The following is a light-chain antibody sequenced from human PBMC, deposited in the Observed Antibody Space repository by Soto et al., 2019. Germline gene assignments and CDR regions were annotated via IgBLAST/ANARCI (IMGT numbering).Light chain of an antibody. V-gene: IGLV2-8*01. CDR2: EVS. Sequence: LTQPPSASGSLGQSVTISCTGTSSDVGGYRFVSWYQQHPGKAPKVMIYEVSKRPSGVPDRFSASKSGSTASLTVSGLQAEDEADYYCCSYAGNNNVVFGGGTKVTVL. CDR3: CSYAGNNNVV. J-gene: IGLJ3*02. CDR1: SSDVGGYRF.